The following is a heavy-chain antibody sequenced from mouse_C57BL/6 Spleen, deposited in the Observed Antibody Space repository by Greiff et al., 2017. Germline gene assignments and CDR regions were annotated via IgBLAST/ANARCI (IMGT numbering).Heavy chain of an antibody. CDR1: GYTFTSYW. Sequence: VQLQQSGTVLARPGASVKMSCKTSGYTFTSYWMHWVKQRPGQGLEWIGAIYPGNSDTSYNQKFKGKAKLTAVTSASTAYMELSSLTNEDSAVYYCTRPYDYDDGDLCAYWGQGTLVTVSA. CDR3: TRPYDYDDGDLCAY. D-gene: IGHD2-4*01. CDR2: IYPGNSDT. V-gene: IGHV1-5*01. J-gene: IGHJ3*01.